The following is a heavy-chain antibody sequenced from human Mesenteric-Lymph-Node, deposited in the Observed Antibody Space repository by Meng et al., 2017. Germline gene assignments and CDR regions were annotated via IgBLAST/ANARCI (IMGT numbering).Heavy chain of an antibody. Sequence: GESLKISCAASGFTFSSYWMSWVRQAPGKGLEWVANIKQDGSEKYYVDSVKGRFTISRDNAKNSLYLQMNSLRAEDTALYYCATLPTPYGVPPNDYWGKG. D-gene: IGHD4-17*01. J-gene: IGHJ4*02. V-gene: IGHV3-7*03. CDR1: GFTFSSYW. CDR3: ATLPTPYGVPPNDY. CDR2: IKQDGSEK.